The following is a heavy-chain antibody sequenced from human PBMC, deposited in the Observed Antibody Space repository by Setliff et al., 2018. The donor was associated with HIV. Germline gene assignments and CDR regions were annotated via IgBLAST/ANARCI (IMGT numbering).Heavy chain of an antibody. D-gene: IGHD4-17*01. CDR1: GYTFTSYG. Sequence: ASVKVSCKASGYTFTSYGISWVRQAPGQGLEWMGRMNPDSGLTDYAPKLQGRVTITADESTSTAYMELSSLRSEDTAFYYCAGLYGDKGGGYWGQGTLVTVSS. J-gene: IGHJ4*02. CDR2: MNPDSGLT. CDR3: AGLYGDKGGGY. V-gene: IGHV1-18*01.